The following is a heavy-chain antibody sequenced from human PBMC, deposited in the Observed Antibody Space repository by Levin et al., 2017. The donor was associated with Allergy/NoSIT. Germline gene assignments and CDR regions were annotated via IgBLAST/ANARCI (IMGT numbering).Heavy chain of an antibody. J-gene: IGHJ4*02. CDR2: MNPNSGNT. CDR3: ARGLRGSGNWVYYFDF. Sequence: GESLKISCKASEYTFTTYDINWVRQATGQGLEWMGWMNPNSGNTGYAQKFQGRVTMTRNISISTAYMELSTLTSDDTAVYYCARGLRGSGNWVYYFDFWGQGTLVTVSS. D-gene: IGHD1-1*01. CDR1: EYTFTTYD. V-gene: IGHV1-8*01.